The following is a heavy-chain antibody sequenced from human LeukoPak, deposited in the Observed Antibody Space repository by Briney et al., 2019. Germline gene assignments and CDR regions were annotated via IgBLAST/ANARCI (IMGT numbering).Heavy chain of an antibody. V-gene: IGHV4-4*07. CDR2: ISITGST. CDR3: AREAGLSSGRALDL. D-gene: IGHD6-19*01. CDR1: GDSLKNYY. Sequence: ETLSLTCNVSGDSLKNYYWTWIRQPAGRGLEWIGRISITGSTNYNAFLKSRLTLSLDTSKIQFSLKLSSVTAADTAVYYCAREAGLSSGRALDLWGQGTLVTVSS. J-gene: IGHJ5*02.